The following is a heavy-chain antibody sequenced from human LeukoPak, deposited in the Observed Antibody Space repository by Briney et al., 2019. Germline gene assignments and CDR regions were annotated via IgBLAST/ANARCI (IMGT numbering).Heavy chain of an antibody. Sequence: GGSLRLSCAASGFTFSSYEMNRVRQAPGKGLEWVSYISSGSTIYYADSVKGRFTISRDNAKNSLYLQMNSLRAEDTAVYCCARDSWIQLWSDKFDYWGQGTLVTVSS. CDR2: ISSGSTI. D-gene: IGHD5-18*01. CDR3: ARDSWIQLWSDKFDY. J-gene: IGHJ4*02. V-gene: IGHV3-48*03. CDR1: GFTFSSYE.